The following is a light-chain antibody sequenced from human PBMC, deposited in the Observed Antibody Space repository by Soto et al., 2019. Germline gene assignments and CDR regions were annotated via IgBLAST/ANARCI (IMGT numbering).Light chain of an antibody. Sequence: EIVLTQSPGTLSLSPGERATLSCRASQSVSSSYLAWYQQKPGQAPRLLIYGASSRATGIPDRFSGSGSGIDFALTISRLEPEDFAVYYCQQYGSSSYTFGQGPKLEIK. V-gene: IGKV3-20*01. CDR1: QSVSSSY. J-gene: IGKJ2*01. CDR3: QQYGSSSYT. CDR2: GAS.